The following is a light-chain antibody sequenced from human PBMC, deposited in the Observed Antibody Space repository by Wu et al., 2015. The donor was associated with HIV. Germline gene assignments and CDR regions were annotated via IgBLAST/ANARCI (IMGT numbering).Light chain of an antibody. CDR2: GAS. V-gene: IGKV3-15*01. J-gene: IGKJ4*01. CDR1: QSIRTK. Sequence: DIVMTQSPATLSVSPGERATLSCRASQSIRTKLAWYQQKPGQAPRLLISGASTRATGIPARFSGSGSGTEFTLTISSMQSEDFAIYYCQQYNDWPLALTFGGGTKVEIK. CDR3: QQYNDWPLALT.